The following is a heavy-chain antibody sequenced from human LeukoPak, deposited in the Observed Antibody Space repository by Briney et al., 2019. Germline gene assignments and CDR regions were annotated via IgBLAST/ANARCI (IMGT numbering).Heavy chain of an antibody. CDR2: IPYDGSNK. CDR1: GFTFSSYA. CDR3: ARDRGRDYYDSSGYSYAEYFQH. J-gene: IGHJ1*01. V-gene: IGHV3-30*04. Sequence: QAGGSLRLSCAASGFTFSSYAMHWVRQAPGKGLEWVAVIPYDGSNKYYADSVKGRFTISRDNSKNTLYLQMNSLRAEDTAVYYCARDRGRDYYDSSGYSYAEYFQHWGQGTLVTVSS. D-gene: IGHD3-22*01.